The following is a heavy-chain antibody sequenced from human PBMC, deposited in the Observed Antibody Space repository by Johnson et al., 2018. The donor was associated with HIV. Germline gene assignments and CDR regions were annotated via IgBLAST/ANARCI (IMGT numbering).Heavy chain of an antibody. CDR1: GFTFSSFG. J-gene: IGHJ3*02. V-gene: IGHV3-30*19. CDR2: ISYDGSNK. D-gene: IGHD2-15*01. CDR3: ASGRVGGNDAFDI. Sequence: QVQLVESGGGVVQPGGSLRLSCAASGFTFSSFGMHWVRQAPGKGLEWVAVISYDGSNKYYADSVKGRFTISRDNSKNTLYLQMNSLRAEDTAVYYCASGRVGGNDAFDIWGQGTMVTFSS.